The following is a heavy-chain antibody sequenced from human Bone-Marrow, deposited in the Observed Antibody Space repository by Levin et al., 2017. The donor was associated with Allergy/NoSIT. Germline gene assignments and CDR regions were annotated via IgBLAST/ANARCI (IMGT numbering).Heavy chain of an antibody. CDR3: ARRLGVHGSGSDLGY. J-gene: IGHJ4*02. Sequence: GGSLRLSCAASGFIFSDYSMNWVRQAPGKGLEWVSYISSSRTTIHYADSVRGRFTISRDNAKNSLYLQMNSLRAEDTAVYYCARRLGVHGSGSDLGYWGQGTLVTVSS. D-gene: IGHD3-10*01. CDR2: ISSSRTTI. V-gene: IGHV3-48*04. CDR1: GFIFSDYS.